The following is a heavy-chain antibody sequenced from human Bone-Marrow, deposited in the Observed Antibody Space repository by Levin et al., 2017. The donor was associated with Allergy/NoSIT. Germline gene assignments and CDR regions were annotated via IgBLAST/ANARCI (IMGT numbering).Heavy chain of an antibody. CDR2: VYSSGST. CDR1: GGSVTSGAYY. CDR3: AGSVAVTFDVLDV. D-gene: IGHD2-21*02. J-gene: IGHJ3*01. V-gene: IGHV4-61*02. Sequence: SETLSLTCTPGGSVTSGAYYWGWVRQPAGKGLEWIGRVYSSGSTHYNPFLKSRPSISLDASANQFSLRPTSVTAAHAGVSYCAGSVAVTFDVLDVWGQGTVVTVSS.